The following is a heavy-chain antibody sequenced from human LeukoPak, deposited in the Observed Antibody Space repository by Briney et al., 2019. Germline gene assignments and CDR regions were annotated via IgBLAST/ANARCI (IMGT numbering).Heavy chain of an antibody. Sequence: PGGSLRLSCATSGFTFSSYGMHWVRQAPGKGLEWVAIISYDGRNKYYADSVKGRFTISRDNSKNTLYLQMNSLRAEDTAVYYCAKPPPNCSSTSCCSDFWGQGTLVTVSS. V-gene: IGHV3-30*18. CDR3: AKPPPNCSSTSCCSDF. CDR2: ISYDGRNK. J-gene: IGHJ4*02. D-gene: IGHD2-2*01. CDR1: GFTFSSYG.